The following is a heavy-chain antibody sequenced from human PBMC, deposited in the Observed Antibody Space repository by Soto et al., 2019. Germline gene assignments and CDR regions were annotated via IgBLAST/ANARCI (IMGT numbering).Heavy chain of an antibody. D-gene: IGHD5-12*01. V-gene: IGHV4-39*01. Sequence: SETLSLTCTVSCGSISSSSYYWGWIRQPPGKGLEWIGSIYYSGSTYYNPSLKSRVTISVDTSKNQFSLKLSSVTAADTAVYYCARLARWLLSDAFYIWGQGTMVTVS. CDR3: ARLARWLLSDAFYI. J-gene: IGHJ3*02. CDR2: IYYSGST. CDR1: CGSISSSSYY.